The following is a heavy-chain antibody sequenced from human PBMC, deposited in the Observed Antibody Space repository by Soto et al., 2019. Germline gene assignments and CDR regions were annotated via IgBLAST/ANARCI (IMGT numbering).Heavy chain of an antibody. D-gene: IGHD3-3*01. V-gene: IGHV1-69*12. CDR1: GGTFSTHA. J-gene: IGHJ5*01. Sequence: QVQLVQSGSEVKKPGSSVKVSCRASGGTFSTHAISWVRQAPGQGLEWMGGIVPKFGSTNYARRFRDRVTMTGDELTNTAYMEFSNLQSDDTALDFWARDKSPGFGVGMGNRGLRGGFDPWGQGTLVTVSS. CDR3: ARDKSPGFGVGMGNRGLRGGFDP. CDR2: IVPKFGST.